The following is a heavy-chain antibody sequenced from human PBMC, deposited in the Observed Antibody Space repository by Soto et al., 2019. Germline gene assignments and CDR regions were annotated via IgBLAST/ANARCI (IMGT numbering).Heavy chain of an antibody. CDR3: AKDRGKRSCTATTCHFGMDV. J-gene: IGHJ6*02. CDR1: GFMFSRYG. D-gene: IGHD2-8*02. CDR2: ISFDESSR. V-gene: IGHV3-30*18. Sequence: QVQLVESGGGVVQPGRSLRLSCAASGFMFSRYGMHWVRQAPGKGLDWVSVISFDESSRFYADSVKGRFTISRDNSRNTLYLRMTSLRPEDTAVYYCAKDRGKRSCTATTCHFGMDVCGQGTTVTVSS.